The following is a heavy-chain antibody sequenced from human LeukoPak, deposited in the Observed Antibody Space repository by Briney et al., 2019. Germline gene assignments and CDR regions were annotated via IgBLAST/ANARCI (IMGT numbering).Heavy chain of an antibody. D-gene: IGHD2-2*01. J-gene: IGHJ4*02. CDR1: GYTFTGYY. CDR2: INPNSGGT. V-gene: IGHV1-2*02. Sequence: ASVKVSCKASGYTFTGYYMHWVRQAPGQGLEWMGWINPNSGGTNYAQKFQGRVTMTRDTSISTAYMELSRLRSDDTAVYYCARDMGWYQLLFYFDYWGQGTLVTVSS. CDR3: ARDMGWYQLLFYFDY.